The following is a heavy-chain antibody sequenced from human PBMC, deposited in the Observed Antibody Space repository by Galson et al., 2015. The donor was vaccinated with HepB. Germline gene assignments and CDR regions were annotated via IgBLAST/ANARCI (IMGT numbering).Heavy chain of an antibody. Sequence: SLRLSCAASGFTFSSYAMSWVRQAPGKGLEWVSAISGSGGSTYYADSVKGRFTISRDNSKNTLYLQMNSLRAEDTAVYFCAKDPHYDILPAEQNWFDPWGQGTLVTVSS. D-gene: IGHD3-9*01. CDR3: AKDPHYDILPAEQNWFDP. CDR2: ISGSGGST. V-gene: IGHV3-23*01. J-gene: IGHJ5*02. CDR1: GFTFSSYA.